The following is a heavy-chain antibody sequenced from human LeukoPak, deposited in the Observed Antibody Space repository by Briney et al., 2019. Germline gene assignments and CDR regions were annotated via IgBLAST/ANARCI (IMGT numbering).Heavy chain of an antibody. CDR3: ARDQYSSSWYVGPPSDY. CDR1: GFTFSSYA. J-gene: IGHJ4*02. V-gene: IGHV3-30*04. CDR2: ISYDGSNK. D-gene: IGHD6-13*01. Sequence: GRSLRLSCAASGFTFSSYAMHWVRQAPGKGLEWVAVISYDGSNKYYADSVKGRFTISRDNSKNTLYLQMNSLRAEDTAVYCCARDQYSSSWYVGPPSDYWGQGTLVTVSS.